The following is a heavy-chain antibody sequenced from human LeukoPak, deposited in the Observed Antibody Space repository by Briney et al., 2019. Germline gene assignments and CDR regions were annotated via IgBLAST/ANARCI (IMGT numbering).Heavy chain of an antibody. CDR1: GYTFTSYG. CDR3: ARARTTVTAYIDY. CDR2: INPSGGST. D-gene: IGHD4-17*01. Sequence: ASVKVSCKASGYTFTSYGISWVRQAPGQGLEWMGIINPSGGSTSYAQKFQGRVTMTRDMSTSTVYMELSSLRSEDTAVYYCARARTTVTAYIDYWGQGTLVTVSS. J-gene: IGHJ4*02. V-gene: IGHV1-46*01.